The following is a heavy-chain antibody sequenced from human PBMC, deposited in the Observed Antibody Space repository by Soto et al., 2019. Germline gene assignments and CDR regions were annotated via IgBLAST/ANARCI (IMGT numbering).Heavy chain of an antibody. Sequence: EVQLVESGGGLVKPRGSLRLSCAASGFTFSTYNMNWVRQAPGKGLEWVSSISSTSIYMYYANSLKGRFTISRDNAKNSLYLQMNSLRAEDTAVYYCARGWLRDPWMYWGQGTLVTVSS. V-gene: IGHV3-21*01. D-gene: IGHD5-12*01. J-gene: IGHJ4*02. CDR2: ISSTSIYM. CDR1: GFTFSTYN. CDR3: ARGWLRDPWMY.